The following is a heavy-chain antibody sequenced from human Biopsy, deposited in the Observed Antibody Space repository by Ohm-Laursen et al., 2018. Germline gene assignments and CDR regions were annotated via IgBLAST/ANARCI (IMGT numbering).Heavy chain of an antibody. CDR1: GGSIKSYY. CDR2: IYYTGHT. CDR3: ARLTGDPSY. J-gene: IGHJ4*02. D-gene: IGHD7-27*01. V-gene: IGHV4-59*01. Sequence: TLSLTCTVSGGSIKSYYWNWIRQSPGKGLEWIGFIYYTGHTNYNPSLKSRATISVDTSKNQFSLKVISVTAADTAVYYCARLTGDPSYWGQGILVTVSP.